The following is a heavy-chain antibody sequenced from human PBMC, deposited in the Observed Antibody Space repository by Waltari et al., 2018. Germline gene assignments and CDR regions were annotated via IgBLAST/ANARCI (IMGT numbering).Heavy chain of an antibody. D-gene: IGHD6-13*01. CDR2: INHSGST. J-gene: IGHJ3*02. CDR3: ARARGAAARAFDI. V-gene: IGHV4-34*01. Sequence: QVQLQQWGAGLLKPSETLSLTCAVYGGSFSGYYWSWIRQPPGKGLEWIGEINHSGSTNYNPSLKSRVTISVETSKNQFSLKLSSVTAADTAVYYCARARGAAARAFDIWGQGTMVTVSS. CDR1: GGSFSGYY.